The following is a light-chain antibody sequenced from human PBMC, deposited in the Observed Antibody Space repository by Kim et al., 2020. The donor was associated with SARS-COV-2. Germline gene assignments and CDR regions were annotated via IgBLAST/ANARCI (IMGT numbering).Light chain of an antibody. CDR3: QSFDSNIQV. V-gene: IGLV6-57*01. CDR1: SGSIASTN. Sequence: GKTVTIPCTRSSGSIASTNVQWYQQRPGTSPTAVIFENNQRPSGFPDRFSGSIDGSSNSASLTISGLKTEDEADYYCQSFDSNIQVFGGGTQLTVL. CDR2: ENN. J-gene: IGLJ3*02.